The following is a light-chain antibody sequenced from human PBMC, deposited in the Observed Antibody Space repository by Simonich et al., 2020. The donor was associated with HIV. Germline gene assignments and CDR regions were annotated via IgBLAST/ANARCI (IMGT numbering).Light chain of an antibody. CDR3: QQYYSTPPT. CDR1: RSVLYSSNNKNF. V-gene: IGKV4-1*01. Sequence: EIVMTQSPDSLAVSLGERATVNCRSSRSVLYSSNNKNFLAWYQQKPGPPPKLLIYWASTRESGVPDRFSASGSGTDFTLTISSLQAEDVAIYYCQQYYSTPPTFGQGTKVEIK. J-gene: IGKJ1*01. CDR2: WAS.